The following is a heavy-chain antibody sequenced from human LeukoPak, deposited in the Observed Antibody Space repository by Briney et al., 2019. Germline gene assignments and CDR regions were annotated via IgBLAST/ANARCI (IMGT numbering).Heavy chain of an antibody. CDR1: GFTFSNFN. V-gene: IGHV3-33*05. J-gene: IGHJ4*02. CDR3: ARAMYSSGRTLDY. CDR2: ISYDGGNK. Sequence: GGSLRLSCAASGFTFSNFNMHWVRQAPGKGLEWLAYISYDGGNKYYADSVKGRFAISRDNSKNTLYLEMNSLRVEDTAVYYCARAMYSSGRTLDYWGQGTLVTVSS. D-gene: IGHD6-19*01.